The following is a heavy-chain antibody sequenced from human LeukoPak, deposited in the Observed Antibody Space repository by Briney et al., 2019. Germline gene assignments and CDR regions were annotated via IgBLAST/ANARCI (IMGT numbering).Heavy chain of an antibody. D-gene: IGHD5-24*01. CDR1: GFTFSSYT. V-gene: IGHV3-21*01. Sequence: SGGSLRLSCAASGFTFSSYTMNWVRQAPGKGLEWVSSISSSGTYIYYADSVKGRFTISRDNAKNSLYLQMSSLRDEDTAVYYCARTGGLLATIKLDYWGQGTQVTVSS. J-gene: IGHJ4*02. CDR2: ISSSGTYI. CDR3: ARTGGLLATIKLDY.